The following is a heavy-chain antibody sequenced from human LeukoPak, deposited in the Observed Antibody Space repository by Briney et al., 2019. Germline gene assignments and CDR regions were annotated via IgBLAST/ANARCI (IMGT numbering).Heavy chain of an antibody. J-gene: IGHJ4*02. CDR3: ARNKTITAAGTFDY. CDR2: IYTSGST. Sequence: PSETLSLTCTVSGGSISSYYWSWIRQPAGKGLEWIGRIYTSGSTHYNPSLKSRVTMAVDTSKNQFSLKLRSVTAADTAIYYCARNKTITAAGTFDYWGQGTLVTVSS. CDR1: GGSISSYY. D-gene: IGHD6-13*01. V-gene: IGHV4-4*07.